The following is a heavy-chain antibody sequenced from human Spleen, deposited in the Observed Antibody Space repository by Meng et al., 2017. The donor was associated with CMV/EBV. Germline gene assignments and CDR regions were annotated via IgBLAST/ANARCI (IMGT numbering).Heavy chain of an antibody. J-gene: IGHJ4*02. D-gene: IGHD5-12*01. CDR1: GGSFSGYS. Sequence: VYGGSFSGYSWSWIRQPPGKGLEWIGEIDHSGSTNSNPSLKSRVTISVDTSKNQFSLRLSSVTAADTAVYYCARGLAYSGYLDYFDYWGQGTLVTVSS. CDR2: IDHSGST. V-gene: IGHV4-34*01. CDR3: ARGLAYSGYLDYFDY.